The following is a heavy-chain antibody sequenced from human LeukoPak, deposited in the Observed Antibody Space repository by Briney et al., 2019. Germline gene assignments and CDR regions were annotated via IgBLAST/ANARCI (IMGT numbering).Heavy chain of an antibody. J-gene: IGHJ4*02. Sequence: ASVKVSCKASGYTFTSYGISWVRQAPGQGLEWMGWIRAYNGNTNYAQKLQGRVTMTTDTSTSTAYMELRSLRSDDTAVYYCARDSIVVVPAALLYWGQGTLVTVSS. D-gene: IGHD2-2*01. CDR1: GYTFTSYG. CDR2: IRAYNGNT. V-gene: IGHV1-18*01. CDR3: ARDSIVVVPAALLY.